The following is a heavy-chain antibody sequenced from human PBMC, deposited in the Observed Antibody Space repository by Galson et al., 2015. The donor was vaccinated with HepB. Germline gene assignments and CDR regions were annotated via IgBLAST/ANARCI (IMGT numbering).Heavy chain of an antibody. CDR3: ATDPTDNDYVNVGF. Sequence: LRLSCAVSGFRVSNNHMSWVRQAPGKGLEWVSLIYSGGTTYYADSVKGRFTISRDNSKNTVFLQMNSLRAEDTAVYYCATDPTDNDYVNVGFWGQGTLVTVSS. D-gene: IGHD4-17*01. CDR2: IYSGGTT. V-gene: IGHV3-53*01. CDR1: GFRVSNNH. J-gene: IGHJ4*02.